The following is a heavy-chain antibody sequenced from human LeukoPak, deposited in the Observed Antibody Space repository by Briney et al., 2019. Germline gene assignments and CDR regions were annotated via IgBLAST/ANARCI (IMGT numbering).Heavy chain of an antibody. CDR3: AKVSVVAGRNAFDI. J-gene: IGHJ3*02. V-gene: IGHV3-23*01. CDR2: VGGSGTST. D-gene: IGHD3-22*01. CDR1: GFIFSSYA. Sequence: GGSLRLSCAASGFIFSSYATSWVRQAPGKGLEWVSVVGGSGTSTYYADSVKGRFTISRDNSKNMLYLQMNSLRVEDTAIYYCAKVSVVAGRNAFDIWGQGTMVTVSS.